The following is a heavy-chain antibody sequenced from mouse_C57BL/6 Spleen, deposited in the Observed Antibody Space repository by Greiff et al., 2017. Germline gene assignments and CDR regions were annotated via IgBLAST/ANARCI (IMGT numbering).Heavy chain of an antibody. CDR1: GFTFSSYA. D-gene: IGHD1-1*01. Sequence: EVMLVESGGGLVKPGGSLKLSCAASGFTFSSYAMSWVRQTPEKRLEWVATISDGGSYTYYPDNVKGRFTISRENAKNNLYLQMSHLKSEDTAMYYCARAPLYYGSSYWYFDVWGTGTTVTVAS. CDR2: ISDGGSYT. J-gene: IGHJ1*03. CDR3: ARAPLYYGSSYWYFDV. V-gene: IGHV5-4*03.